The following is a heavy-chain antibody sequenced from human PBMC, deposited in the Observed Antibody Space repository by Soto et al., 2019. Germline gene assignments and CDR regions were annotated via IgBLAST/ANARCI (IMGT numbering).Heavy chain of an antibody. CDR3: ARGGYYYHSSGYFDI. J-gene: IGHJ3*02. V-gene: IGHV4-30-4*01. Sequence: SETLSLTCTVCGGYFSHNDYYWSWIRQPPGKGLERIGYISATGSTSSNPSLKSRLFISGAASTNQFSLELHSVTAADQAIYHCARGGYYYHSSGYFDIWGKWTMGTI. CDR1: GGYFSHNDYY. D-gene: IGHD3-22*01. CDR2: ISATGST.